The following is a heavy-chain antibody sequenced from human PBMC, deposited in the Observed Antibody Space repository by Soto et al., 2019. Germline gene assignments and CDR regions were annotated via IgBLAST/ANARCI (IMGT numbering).Heavy chain of an antibody. CDR1: GFTFSSYA. CDR3: AGGEWAS. Sequence: QVQLVESGGGVVQPGRSLRLSCAASGFTFSSYAMHWVRQAPGKGLEWVAVISYDGSNKYYADSVKGRFTISRDNSKNSLYLQMNSVRAEDTAVYYCAGGEWASWGQGTMVTVSA. D-gene: IGHD3-10*01. CDR2: ISYDGSNK. J-gene: IGHJ3*01. V-gene: IGHV3-30-3*01.